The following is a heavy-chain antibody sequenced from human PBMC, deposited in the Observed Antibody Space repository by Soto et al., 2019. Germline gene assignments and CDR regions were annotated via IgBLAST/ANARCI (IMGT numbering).Heavy chain of an antibody. D-gene: IGHD2-21*02. CDR2: IIPILGIA. V-gene: IGHV1-69*04. J-gene: IGHJ3*02. Sequence: ASVKVSCKASGGTFSSYAISWVRQAPGQGLEWMGRIIPILGIANYAQKFQGRVTITADKSTSTAYMELSSLRSEDTAVYYCASPSFVVVTVHDAFDIWGQGTMVTVPS. CDR1: GGTFSSYA. CDR3: ASPSFVVVTVHDAFDI.